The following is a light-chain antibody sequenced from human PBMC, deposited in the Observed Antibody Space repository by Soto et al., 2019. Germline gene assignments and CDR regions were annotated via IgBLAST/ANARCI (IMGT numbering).Light chain of an antibody. CDR3: QQYYSYPPT. CDR2: AAS. V-gene: IGKV1-8*01. Sequence: AIRMTQSPSSLSASTGDRVTITCRASQGISSYLAWYQQKPGKAPKRLIYAASTLQSGVPSRFSGSASGTDFTLTISCQQSEDFATYYCQQYYSYPPTFGQGTRLEIK. J-gene: IGKJ5*01. CDR1: QGISSY.